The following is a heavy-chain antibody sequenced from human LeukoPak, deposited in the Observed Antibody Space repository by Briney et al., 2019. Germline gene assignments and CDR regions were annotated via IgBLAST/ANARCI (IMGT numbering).Heavy chain of an antibody. J-gene: IGHJ5*02. V-gene: IGHV4-59*12. CDR3: ARDRSSGYYSP. CDR1: GGSISRYS. CDR2: IYYSGST. D-gene: IGHD3-22*01. Sequence: SETLSLTCTVSGGSISRYSWSWIRQPPGKGLEWIGYIYYSGSTNYNPSLKSRVTISVDTSKNQFSLKLSSVTAADTAVYYCARDRSSGYYSPWGQGTLVTVSS.